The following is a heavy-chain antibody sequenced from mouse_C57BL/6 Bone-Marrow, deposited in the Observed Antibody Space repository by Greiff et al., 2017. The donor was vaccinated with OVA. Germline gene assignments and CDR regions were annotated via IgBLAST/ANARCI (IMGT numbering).Heavy chain of an antibody. J-gene: IGHJ1*03. D-gene: IGHD2-12*01. Sequence: QVQLQQSGPELVKPGASVKISCKASGYAFSSSWMNWVKQRPGKGLEWIGRIYPGDGDTNYNGKFKGKATLTADKSSSTAYMQLSSLTSEDSAVYFCAREGTTGARWYFDVWGTGTTVTVSS. CDR3: AREGTTGARWYFDV. CDR2: IYPGDGDT. V-gene: IGHV1-82*01. CDR1: GYAFSSSW.